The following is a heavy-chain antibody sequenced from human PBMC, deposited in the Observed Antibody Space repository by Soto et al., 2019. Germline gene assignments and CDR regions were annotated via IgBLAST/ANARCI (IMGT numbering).Heavy chain of an antibody. D-gene: IGHD2-8*01. CDR3: AREVNVVALSDAFDI. V-gene: IGHV4-30-4*01. J-gene: IGHJ3*02. CDR2: ISNRGTP. CDR1: GDSISSDNYF. Sequence: QVQLQESGPGLVKPSQTLSLICTVSGDSISSDNYFWSWIRQPPGQGLEWIGYISNRGTPYYNPSLTIRVNISLDTSKIRFSLDRSSVTAADTAVYYCAREVNVVALSDAFDIWGQGTMVTVSS.